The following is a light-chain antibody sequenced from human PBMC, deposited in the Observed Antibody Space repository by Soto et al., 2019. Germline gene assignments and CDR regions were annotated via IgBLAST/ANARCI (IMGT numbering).Light chain of an antibody. CDR3: SSYTSSSTLEV. Sequence: QSVLTQPASVSGSPGQSITISCTGTSSDVGGYNYVSWYQQHPGKAPKLMIYDVSNRPSGVSNRFSGSKSGNTASLTISGLQAEYEADSYCSSYTSSSTLEVFGTGTKLTVL. V-gene: IGLV2-14*01. J-gene: IGLJ1*01. CDR2: DVS. CDR1: SSDVGGYNY.